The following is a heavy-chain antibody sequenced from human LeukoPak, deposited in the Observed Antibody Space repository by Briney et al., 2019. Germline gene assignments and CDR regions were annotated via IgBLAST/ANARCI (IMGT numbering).Heavy chain of an antibody. CDR3: AKALPLDDSSGYYFLAFDY. Sequence: PGGSLRLSCAASGFTFSSYAMSWVRQAPGKGLEWVSAISGSGGSTYYADSVKGRFTISRDNSKNTLYLRMNSLRAEDTAVYYCAKALPLDDSSGYYFLAFDYWGQGTLVTVSS. J-gene: IGHJ4*02. V-gene: IGHV3-23*01. D-gene: IGHD3-22*01. CDR2: ISGSGGST. CDR1: GFTFSSYA.